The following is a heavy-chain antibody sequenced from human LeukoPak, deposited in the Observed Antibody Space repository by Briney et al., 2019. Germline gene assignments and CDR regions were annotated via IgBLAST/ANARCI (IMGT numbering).Heavy chain of an antibody. Sequence: PGGSLRLSCAASGFTFSTYGLHWVRQAPGKGLEWVAVISYDGSNENYADSVKGRFTISRDNSKNTLYLQMSSLRAEDTAVYYCAKDLSHYYDSSGLQNYFDYWGQGTLVTVSS. CDR2: ISYDGSNE. V-gene: IGHV3-30*18. CDR3: AKDLSHYYDSSGLQNYFDY. D-gene: IGHD3-22*01. CDR1: GFTFSTYG. J-gene: IGHJ4*02.